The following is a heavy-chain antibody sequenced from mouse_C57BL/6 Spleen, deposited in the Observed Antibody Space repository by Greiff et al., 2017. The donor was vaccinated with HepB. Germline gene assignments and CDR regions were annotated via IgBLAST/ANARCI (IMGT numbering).Heavy chain of an antibody. CDR2: INPNNGGT. CDR1: GYTFTDYN. CDR3: ARRDGNYVGLFAY. V-gene: IGHV1-22*01. D-gene: IGHD2-1*01. Sequence: EVQLVESGPELVKPGASVKMSCKASGYTFTDYNMHWVKQRHGKSLEWIGYINPNNGGTSYNQKFKGKATLTVNKSSSTAYMELRSLTSEDSAVYYCARRDGNYVGLFAYWGQGTLVTVSA. J-gene: IGHJ3*01.